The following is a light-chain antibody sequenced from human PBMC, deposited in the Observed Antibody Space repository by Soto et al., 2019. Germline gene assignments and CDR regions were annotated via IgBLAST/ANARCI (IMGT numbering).Light chain of an antibody. Sequence: QSALTQPASVSGSPGQSITISCTGTSSDVGAYNSVSWYQQYPGKAPKLMMYEVSNRPSGVSDRFFGSKSGNTASLTISGLQTGDEADYYCSSYRSSSTYVFGTGTKLTVL. J-gene: IGLJ1*01. CDR3: SSYRSSSTYV. CDR1: SSDVGAYNS. CDR2: EVS. V-gene: IGLV2-14*01.